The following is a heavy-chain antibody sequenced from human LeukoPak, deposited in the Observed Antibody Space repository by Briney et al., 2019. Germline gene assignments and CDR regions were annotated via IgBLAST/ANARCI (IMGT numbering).Heavy chain of an antibody. CDR3: ARALGATYYYDSSGGGGMDV. CDR2: TYYRSKWYN. V-gene: IGHV6-1*01. Sequence: SQTLSLTCAISEDSVSSNSAAWNWIRQSPSRGLEWLGRTYYRSKWYNDYAVSVKSRITINPDTSKNQFSLQLNSVTPEDTAVYYCARALGATYYYDSSGGGGMDVWGQGTTVTVSS. J-gene: IGHJ6*02. D-gene: IGHD3-22*01. CDR1: EDSVSSNSAA.